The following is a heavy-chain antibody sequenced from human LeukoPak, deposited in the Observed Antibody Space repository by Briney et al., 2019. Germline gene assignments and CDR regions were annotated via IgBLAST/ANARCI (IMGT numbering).Heavy chain of an antibody. Sequence: SETLSLTCTVSGGSISSGGSYWSWIRQHPGKGLEWIGYIYYSGSTYYNPSLKSRVTISVDTSKNQFSLKLSSVTAADTAVYYCAREADIVVVVAATPSRAFDYWGQGTLVTVSS. CDR3: AREADIVVVVAATPSRAFDY. J-gene: IGHJ4*02. CDR1: GGSISSGGSY. D-gene: IGHD2-15*01. V-gene: IGHV4-31*03. CDR2: IYYSGST.